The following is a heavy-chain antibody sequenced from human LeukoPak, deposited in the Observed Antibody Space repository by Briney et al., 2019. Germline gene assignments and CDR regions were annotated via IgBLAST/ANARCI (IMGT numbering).Heavy chain of an antibody. V-gene: IGHV3-11*05. CDR3: ARVRSSGSPLDH. J-gene: IGHJ5*02. CDR1: GFTFSDYY. CDR2: ISKSSSST. D-gene: IGHD3-10*01. Sequence: GGPLRLSCAASGFTFSDYYMSWIRQAPGKGLEWVSYISKSSSSTNYADSVKGRFSISRDNAKNSLYLQLNSLTVEDTAVYYCARVRSSGSPLDHWGQGTLVTVSS.